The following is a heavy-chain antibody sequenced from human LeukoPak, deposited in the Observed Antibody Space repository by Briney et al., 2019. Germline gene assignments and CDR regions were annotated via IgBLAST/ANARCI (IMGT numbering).Heavy chain of an antibody. V-gene: IGHV1-18*01. CDR1: GYTFTSYG. Sequence: GASVKVSCKASGYTFTSYGISWVRQAPGQGLEWMGWISAYNGNTNYAQKFQGRVTTTRDTSTSTVYMELSSLRSEDTAVYYCARDWDTVAFDIWGQGTMVTVSS. CDR2: ISAYNGNT. CDR3: ARDWDTVAFDI. J-gene: IGHJ3*02. D-gene: IGHD4-17*01.